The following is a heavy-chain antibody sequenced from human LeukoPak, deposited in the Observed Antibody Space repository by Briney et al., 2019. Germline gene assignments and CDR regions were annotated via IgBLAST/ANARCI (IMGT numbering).Heavy chain of an antibody. J-gene: IGHJ4*02. V-gene: IGHV1-3*01. CDR1: GYTFTSYA. Sequence: ASVKVSCKASGYTFTSYAMHWVRQAPGQRLEWMGWINAGNGNTKYSQEFQGRVTITRDTSTSTAYMDLRSLRSDDTAVYYCARDLTSGYSYYFDYWGQGTLVTVSS. CDR3: ARDLTSGYSYYFDY. CDR2: INAGNGNT. D-gene: IGHD5-12*01.